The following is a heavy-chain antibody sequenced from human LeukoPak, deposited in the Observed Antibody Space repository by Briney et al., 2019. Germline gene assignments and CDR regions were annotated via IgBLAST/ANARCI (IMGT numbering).Heavy chain of an antibody. V-gene: IGHV4-34*01. CDR2: INHSGST. CDR3: ARAPGAALD. CDR1: GGSFSGYY. D-gene: IGHD2-15*01. Sequence: SETLSLTCAVYGGSFSGYYWSWLRQPPGKGLEWIGEINHSGSTNYNPSLKSRVTVSLDTSKIQFSLKLSSVTAADTAVYYCARAPGAALDWGQGTLVTVSS. J-gene: IGHJ4*02.